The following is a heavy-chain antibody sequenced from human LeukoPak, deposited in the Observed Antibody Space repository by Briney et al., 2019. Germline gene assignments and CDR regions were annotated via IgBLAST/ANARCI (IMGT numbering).Heavy chain of an antibody. V-gene: IGHV1-58*02. CDR3: AAANWNYERCGY. J-gene: IGHJ4*02. CDR1: GFTFTSSA. D-gene: IGHD1-7*01. Sequence: AASVKVSCKASGFTFTSSAMQWVRQARGQRLEWIGWIVVGSGNTNYAQKFQERVTITRDMSTSTAYMELSSLRSEDTAVYYCAAANWNYERCGYWGQGTLVTVSS. CDR2: IVVGSGNT.